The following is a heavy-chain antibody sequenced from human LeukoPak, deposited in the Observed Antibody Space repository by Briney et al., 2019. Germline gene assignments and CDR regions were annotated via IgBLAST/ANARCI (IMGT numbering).Heavy chain of an antibody. CDR2: IIPILGIA. Sequence: ASVKVSCKASGGTFSSYAISWVRQAPGQGLEWMGRIIPILGIANYAQKFQGRVTITADKSTSTAYMELSSLRSEDTAVYYCARARCSSTSCCKYNWFDPWGQGTLVTVSS. V-gene: IGHV1-69*04. J-gene: IGHJ5*02. CDR1: GGTFSSYA. CDR3: ARARCSSTSCCKYNWFDP. D-gene: IGHD2-2*01.